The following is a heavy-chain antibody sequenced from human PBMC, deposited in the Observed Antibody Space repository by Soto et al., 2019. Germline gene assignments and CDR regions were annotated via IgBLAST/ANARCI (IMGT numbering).Heavy chain of an antibody. CDR1: GGTFSSYA. CDR2: IIPIFGTA. CDR3: ARSIMITFGGVISPPFWYFDL. V-gene: IGHV1-69*01. J-gene: IGHJ2*01. D-gene: IGHD3-16*02. Sequence: QVQLVQSGAEVKKPGSSVKVSCKASGGTFSSYAISWVRQAPGQGLEWMGGIIPIFGTANYAQKFQGRVTITADESTSTAYRELSSLRSEDTAVYYCARSIMITFGGVISPPFWYFDLWGRGTLVTVSS.